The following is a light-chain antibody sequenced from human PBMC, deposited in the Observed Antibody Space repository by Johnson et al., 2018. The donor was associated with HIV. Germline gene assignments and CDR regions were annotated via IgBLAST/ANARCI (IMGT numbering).Light chain of an antibody. CDR3: GTWDSSLSAYV. V-gene: IGLV1-51*01. Sequence: QSVLTQPPSVSAAPGQKVTISCSGSSSNIGSNYVSWYQQLPGTAPKLLIYETNKRPSEIPDRFSGSKSGTSATLGITGLQTEDEAEYYCGTWDSSLSAYVFGTGTKVTVL. CDR1: SSNIGSNY. CDR2: ETN. J-gene: IGLJ1*01.